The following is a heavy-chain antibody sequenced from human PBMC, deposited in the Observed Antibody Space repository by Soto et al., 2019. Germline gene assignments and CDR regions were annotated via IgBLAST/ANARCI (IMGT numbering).Heavy chain of an antibody. J-gene: IGHJ4*02. CDR2: IYYSGST. Sequence: PSETLSLTCNVSGGSISSGDYYWSWIRQPPGKGLEWIGYIYYSGSTYYNPSLKSRVTISVDTSKNQFSLKLSSVTAADTAVYYCAREWQTFEPSLWCQGTLVTVSS. CDR3: AREWQTFEPSL. CDR1: GGSISSGDYY. V-gene: IGHV4-30-4*01.